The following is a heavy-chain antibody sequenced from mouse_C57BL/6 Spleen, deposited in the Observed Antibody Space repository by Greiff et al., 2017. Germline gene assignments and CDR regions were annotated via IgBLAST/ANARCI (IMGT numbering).Heavy chain of an antibody. CDR3: TSSTMVTRGLAY. CDR2: IDPENGDT. J-gene: IGHJ3*01. CDR1: GFNIKDDY. Sequence: EVQLQQSGAELVRPGASVKLSCTASGFNIKDDYMHWVKQRPEQGLEWIGWIDPENGDTEYASKIQGKATITADTSSNTAYLQLSSLTSEDTAVYYCTSSTMVTRGLAYWGQGTLVTVSA. V-gene: IGHV14-4*01. D-gene: IGHD2-2*01.